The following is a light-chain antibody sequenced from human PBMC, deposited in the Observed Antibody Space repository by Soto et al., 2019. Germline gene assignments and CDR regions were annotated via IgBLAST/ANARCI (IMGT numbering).Light chain of an antibody. Sequence: DIVLTQSPGTLSLSPGERATLYCRASQSVSSNHLAWYQQKPGQAPRLLIYGGSSRATGIPVRFSGSGSETDFTLTITRLEPEDFAVYYCHQYDSWTFGQGTKVDI. CDR3: HQYDSWT. V-gene: IGKV3-20*01. CDR1: QSVSSNH. CDR2: GGS. J-gene: IGKJ1*01.